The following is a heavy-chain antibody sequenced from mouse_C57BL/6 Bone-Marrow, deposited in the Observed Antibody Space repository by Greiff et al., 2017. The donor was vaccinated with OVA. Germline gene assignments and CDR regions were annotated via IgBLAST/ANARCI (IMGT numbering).Heavy chain of an antibody. CDR2: IDPENGDT. D-gene: IGHD1-1*01. J-gene: IGHJ3*01. CDR3: TTPLLLRSFAY. Sequence: EVQLQESGAELVRPGASVKLSCTASGFNIKDDYMHWVKQRPEQGLEWIGWIDPENGDTEYASKFQGKATITADTSSNTAYMQLSSLTSEDTAVYYGTTPLLLRSFAYWGQGTLVTVSA. V-gene: IGHV14-4*01. CDR1: GFNIKDDY.